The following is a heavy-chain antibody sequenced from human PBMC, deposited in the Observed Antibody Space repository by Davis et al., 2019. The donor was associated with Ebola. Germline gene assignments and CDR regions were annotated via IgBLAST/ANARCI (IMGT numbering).Heavy chain of an antibody. J-gene: IGHJ4*02. CDR2: IVVGSGNT. CDR1: GFTFTSSA. Sequence: SVKVSCKASGFTFTSSAVQWVRQARGQRLEWIGWIVVGSGNTNYAQKFQERVTITRDMSTSTAYMELSSLKTEDTAVYYCTSNRYGLIAVGDWGQGTLVAASS. V-gene: IGHV1-58*01. D-gene: IGHD2-21*01. CDR3: TSNRYGLIAVGD.